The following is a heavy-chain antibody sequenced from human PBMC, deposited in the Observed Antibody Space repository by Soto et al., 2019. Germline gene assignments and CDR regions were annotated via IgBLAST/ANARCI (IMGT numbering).Heavy chain of an antibody. D-gene: IGHD6-25*01. CDR1: GFSFSDYW. Sequence: PAGSLRLSCVGSGFSFSDYWMTWVRQVPGKGLQWVANIKQGGRERNFVDSVKGRFTISRSDAKNSVFLQMDNLSPEDTAVYFCASETWRHAVDLWGQGTMVTVSS. CDR3: ASETWRHAVDL. CDR2: IKQGGRER. J-gene: IGHJ3*01. V-gene: IGHV3-7*03.